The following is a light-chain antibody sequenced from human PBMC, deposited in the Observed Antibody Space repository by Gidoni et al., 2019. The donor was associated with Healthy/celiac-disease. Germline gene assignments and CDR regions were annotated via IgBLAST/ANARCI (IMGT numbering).Light chain of an antibody. Sequence: DIQMTQSPSTLSASVGDRVTITCRASQSISSGLAWYQQKPGKAPKLLIYMASSLESGVPSRFSCSGSGTEFTLTISSLQPDDFATYYCQQYNSYSRTFGQXTKVEIK. CDR1: QSISSG. V-gene: IGKV1-5*03. CDR2: MAS. CDR3: QQYNSYSRT. J-gene: IGKJ1*01.